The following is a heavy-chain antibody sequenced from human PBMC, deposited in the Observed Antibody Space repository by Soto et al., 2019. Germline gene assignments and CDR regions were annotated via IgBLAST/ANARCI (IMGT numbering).Heavy chain of an antibody. Sequence: PSETLSLTCTVSGASIRSTDYYWSWIRQAPVKGLEWIGYVYYTGSTYYNPSLMSRLTISVDTSKNQFSLKLTSVTAAETAVYYCVRTARQGAVAPHWFDRWGQGTQVNVSS. D-gene: IGHD2-21*02. CDR3: VRTARQGAVAPHWFDR. CDR1: GASIRSTDYY. CDR2: VYYTGST. V-gene: IGHV4-30-4*01. J-gene: IGHJ5*02.